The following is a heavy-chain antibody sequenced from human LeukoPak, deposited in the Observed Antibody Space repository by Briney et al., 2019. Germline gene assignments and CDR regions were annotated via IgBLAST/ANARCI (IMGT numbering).Heavy chain of an antibody. V-gene: IGHV3-21*01. J-gene: IGHJ5*02. CDR2: ISSSSSYI. Sequence: GGSLRLSCAASGFTFSSYSMNWVRQAPGKGLEWVSSISSSSSYIYYADSVKGRFTISRDNAKNSLYLQMNSLRAEDTAVYYCARLIAAAGTGWFDPWAREPWSPSPQ. CDR1: GFTFSSYS. CDR3: ARLIAAAGTGWFDP. D-gene: IGHD6-13*01.